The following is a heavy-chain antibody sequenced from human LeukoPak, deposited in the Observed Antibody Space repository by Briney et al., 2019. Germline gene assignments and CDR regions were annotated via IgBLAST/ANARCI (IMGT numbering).Heavy chain of an antibody. D-gene: IGHD6-19*01. CDR3: AGRRSSGWYAY. CDR2: IYDSGTT. CDR1: GFTFNSHN. V-gene: IGHV3-53*01. J-gene: IGHJ4*02. Sequence: GGSLRLSCTASGFTFNSHNMNWVRQAPGKGLEWVSVIYDSGTTYYADSVKGRFLIFRDTSKNTVDLQMNSLRVEDTAVYYCAGRRSSGWYAYWGQGTLVTVSS.